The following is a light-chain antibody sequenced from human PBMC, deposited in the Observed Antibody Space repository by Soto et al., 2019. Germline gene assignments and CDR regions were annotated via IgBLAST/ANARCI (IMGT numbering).Light chain of an antibody. Sequence: QSALTQPASVSGSPGQSITISCTGTSSDVGDYNNVSWYQQHPGKAPKLMIFDVSNRPSGVSNRLSGSKSGNTASLTISGLQAEDEADYYCSSYTSSSTRVFGTGTKLTVL. CDR3: SSYTSSSTRV. V-gene: IGLV2-14*01. J-gene: IGLJ1*01. CDR1: SSDVGDYNN. CDR2: DVS.